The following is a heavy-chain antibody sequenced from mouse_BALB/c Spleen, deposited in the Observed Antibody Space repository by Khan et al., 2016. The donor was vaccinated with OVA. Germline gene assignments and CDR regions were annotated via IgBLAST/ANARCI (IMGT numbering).Heavy chain of an antibody. CDR1: GYTFTDFT. Sequence: VQLQQSGAELVRPGVSVKISCKGSGYTFTDFTMHWVKQSHAKSLEWIGVINTYYGDVTYNQKFKGKATMTVDTSSSTVYMELARLTSEDSAICYGERGGGGSRFAYWGQGTLVTVSA. CDR2: INTYYGDV. CDR3: ERGGGGSRFAY. V-gene: IGHV1S137*01. J-gene: IGHJ3*01.